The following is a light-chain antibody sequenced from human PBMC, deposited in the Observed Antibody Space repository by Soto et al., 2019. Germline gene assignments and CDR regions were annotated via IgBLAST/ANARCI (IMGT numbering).Light chain of an antibody. J-gene: IGKJ4*01. CDR1: QSISTY. V-gene: IGKV1-39*01. CDR2: AAS. Sequence: DIQMTQSPSSLSASVGERVTITCRASQSISTYLNWYQQRPGKVPKLLIYAASVLQSGVPSRFSGSGSGTDFTLTISSLQPEDFATYYCQQCYSAPLAFGGGTKVEI. CDR3: QQCYSAPLA.